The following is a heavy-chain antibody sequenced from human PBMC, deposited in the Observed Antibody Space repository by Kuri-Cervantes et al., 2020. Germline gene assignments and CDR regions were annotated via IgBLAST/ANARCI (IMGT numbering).Heavy chain of an antibody. CDR2: ISSSSSYI. V-gene: IGHV3-21*01. CDR3: AKDGGLNYDFWSGLGGPYYYYGMDV. CDR1: GFTFSSYS. Sequence: GESLKISCAASGFTFSSYSMNWVRQAPGKGLEWVSSISSSSSYIYYADSVKGRFTISRDNSKNTLYLQMNSLRAEDTAVYYCAKDGGLNYDFWSGLGGPYYYYGMDVWGQGTTVTVSS. D-gene: IGHD3-3*01. J-gene: IGHJ6*02.